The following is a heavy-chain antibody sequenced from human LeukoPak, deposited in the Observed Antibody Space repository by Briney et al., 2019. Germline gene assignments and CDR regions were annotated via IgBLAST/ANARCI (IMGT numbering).Heavy chain of an antibody. CDR2: INSSGSYI. CDR3: ARRDQGLGGDLYYYYYMGV. V-gene: IGHV3-21*01. D-gene: IGHD6-19*01. Sequence: PGGSLRLSCAASGFTFSSYSMNWVRQAPGKGLEWVSYINSSGSYICYSDSVKSRFTSSSDNARKSLYLQMNSLRAEDTAVYYCARRDQGLGGDLYYYYYMGVWGKGTTVTVSS. J-gene: IGHJ6*03. CDR1: GFTFSSYS.